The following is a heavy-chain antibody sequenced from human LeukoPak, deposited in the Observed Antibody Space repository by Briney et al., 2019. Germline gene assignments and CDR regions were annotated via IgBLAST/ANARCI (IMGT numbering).Heavy chain of an antibody. CDR1: GYTFTGYY. D-gene: IGHD1-20*01. V-gene: IGHV1-2*06. CDR3: ARDHNWNYDY. Sequence: ASVKVSCKASGYTFTGYYMHWVRQAPGKGVEWMGRINPNSGGTNYAQKFQGRVTMTRDTSISTAYMELSRLRSDDTAVYYCARDHNWNYDYWGQGTLVTVSS. CDR2: INPNSGGT. J-gene: IGHJ4*02.